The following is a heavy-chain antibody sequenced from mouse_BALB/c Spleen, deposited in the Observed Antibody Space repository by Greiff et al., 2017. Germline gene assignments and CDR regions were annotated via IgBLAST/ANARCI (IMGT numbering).Heavy chain of an antibody. D-gene: IGHD2-4*01. Sequence: VQLKESGAELVKPGASVKLSCTTSGFNIQDTYMPWVKQRPEQGLEWIGRIDPANGNTKYDPKFQGKATITADTSSNTAYLQLSSLTSEDTAVYYCARSPDYDYAAWFAYWGQGTLVTVSA. V-gene: IGHV14-3*02. CDR3: ARSPDYDYAAWFAY. CDR1: GFNIQDTY. CDR2: IDPANGNT. J-gene: IGHJ3*01.